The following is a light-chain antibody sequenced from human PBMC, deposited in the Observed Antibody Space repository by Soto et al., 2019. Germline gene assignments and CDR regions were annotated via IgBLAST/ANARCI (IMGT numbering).Light chain of an antibody. V-gene: IGKV1-5*03. J-gene: IGKJ2*01. CDR2: KAS. CDR3: QQYNSFSRT. Sequence: DIQMTQSPSTLSASVGDRVTITCRASQSISYRLAWYQQKPGKAPKLLIYKASSLDSGVPSRFSGSGSGTEFTLTISSLQPDDFATYYCQQYNSFSRTLGQGTKVDIK. CDR1: QSISYR.